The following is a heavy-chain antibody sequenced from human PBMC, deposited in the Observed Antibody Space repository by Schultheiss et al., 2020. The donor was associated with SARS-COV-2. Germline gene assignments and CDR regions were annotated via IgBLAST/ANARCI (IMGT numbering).Heavy chain of an antibody. CDR1: GFTFSSYG. V-gene: IGHV3-7*01. CDR2: IKQDGSEK. J-gene: IGHJ4*02. CDR3: AKDLKSWIQLWSY. D-gene: IGHD5-18*01. Sequence: GGSLRLSCAASGFTFSSYGMNWVRQAPGKGLEWVANIKQDGSEKYYVDSVKGRFTISRDNAKNSLYLQMNSLRAEDTAVYYCAKDLKSWIQLWSYWGQGTLVTVSS.